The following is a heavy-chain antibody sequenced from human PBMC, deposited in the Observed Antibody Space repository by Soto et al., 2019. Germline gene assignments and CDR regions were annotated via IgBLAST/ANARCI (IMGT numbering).Heavy chain of an antibody. D-gene: IGHD6-19*01. CDR1: GDAISRSRNF. V-gene: IGHV4-39*01. CDR2: IYYSGDT. CDR3: ARGGGRAVADS. Sequence: QLQLQESGPGLVKPSETLSLTCTASGDAISRSRNFLSWTRQTPGKGMEWIASIYYSGDTYYNPYLKSRVTKYVETSQNQVTMRLTSVTAAVSDVYSGARGGGRAVADSWVQGTLVTVSS. J-gene: IGHJ5*02.